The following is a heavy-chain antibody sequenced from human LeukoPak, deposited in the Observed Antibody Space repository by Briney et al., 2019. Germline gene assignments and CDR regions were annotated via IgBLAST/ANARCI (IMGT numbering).Heavy chain of an antibody. CDR3: ARGRAQYQLLRFDY. Sequence: SAKVSCKASGCTFSSYAISWVRQAPGQGLEWMGGIIPIFGTANYAQKFQGRVTITADESTSTAYMELSSLRSEDTAVYYCARGRAQYQLLRFDYCGQGTLVTVSS. D-gene: IGHD2-2*01. CDR2: IIPIFGTA. J-gene: IGHJ4*02. V-gene: IGHV1-69*01. CDR1: GCTFSSYA.